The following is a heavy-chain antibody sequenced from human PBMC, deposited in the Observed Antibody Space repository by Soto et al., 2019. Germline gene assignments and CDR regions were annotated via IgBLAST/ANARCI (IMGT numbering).Heavy chain of an antibody. Sequence: EAQLMESGGGLVQPGGSLRLSCAASGFSSTNYWMTWVRQAAGKGLEWVANINEDGAKKNYADSVKGRFTISRDNPKNSVSLQMDNLGAEDTAVYYCVIDTSPHDDSIDSWYDALDVWGQGAMVTVSS. CDR3: VIDTSPHDDSIDSWYDALDV. D-gene: IGHD4-4*01. V-gene: IGHV3-7*03. CDR1: GFSSTNYW. CDR2: INEDGAKK. J-gene: IGHJ3*01.